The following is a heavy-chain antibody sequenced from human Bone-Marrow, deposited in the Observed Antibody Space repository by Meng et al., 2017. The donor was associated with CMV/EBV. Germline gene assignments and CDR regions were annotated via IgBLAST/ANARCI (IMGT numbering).Heavy chain of an antibody. J-gene: IGHJ5*02. CDR1: FTFSDYY. V-gene: IGHV3-11*01. CDR2: ISSSGSTI. CDR3: ARVRSDVVAPAAVDWFDP. D-gene: IGHD2-2*01. Sequence: FTFSDYYMIWIRQAPGKGLEWVSYISSSGSTIYYADSVKGRFTISRDNAKNSLYLQMNSLRAEDTAVYYCARVRSDVVAPAAVDWFDPWGQGTLVTVSS.